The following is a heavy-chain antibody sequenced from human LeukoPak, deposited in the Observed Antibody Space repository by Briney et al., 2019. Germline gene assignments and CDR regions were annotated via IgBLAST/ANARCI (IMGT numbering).Heavy chain of an antibody. D-gene: IGHD2-2*01. CDR2: IYYSGST. Sequence: PSETLSLTCTVSGGSISSGDYYWSWIRQPPGKGLEWIGYIYYSGSTYYNPSLKSRVTISVDTSKNQFSLKLSSVTAADTAVYYGARDPGRSIVVVPAAPRDAFDIGGQGTMVTVSS. CDR3: ARDPGRSIVVVPAAPRDAFDI. V-gene: IGHV4-30-4*08. J-gene: IGHJ3*02. CDR1: GGSISSGDYY.